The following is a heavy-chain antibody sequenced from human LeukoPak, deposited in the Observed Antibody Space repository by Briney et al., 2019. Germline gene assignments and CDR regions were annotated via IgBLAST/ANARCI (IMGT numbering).Heavy chain of an antibody. CDR3: ARDLYCSGGSCYLFALKGDAFDI. Sequence: ASVKVSCKASGYTFTSYGISWVRQAPGQGLEWMGWISAYSGNTNYVQKLQGRVIMTTDTSTSTAYMELRSLRSDDTAVYYCARDLYCSGGSCYLFALKGDAFDIWGQGTMVTVSS. V-gene: IGHV1-18*01. J-gene: IGHJ3*02. D-gene: IGHD2-15*01. CDR2: ISAYSGNT. CDR1: GYTFTSYG.